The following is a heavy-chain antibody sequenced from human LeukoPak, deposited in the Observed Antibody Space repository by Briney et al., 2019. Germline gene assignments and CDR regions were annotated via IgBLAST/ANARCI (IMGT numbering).Heavy chain of an antibody. D-gene: IGHD2-21*02. J-gene: IGHJ4*02. V-gene: IGHV3-23*01. CDR3: AKDRDIVVLTATTFDY. CDR1: GFTFSSYA. CDR2: ISGTGGRT. Sequence: GGSLRLSCAASGFTFSSYAMSWVRQAPGKGLEWFTAISGTGGRTSYADSVKGRFTISRDNSKNTLYLQMNSLRAEDTAVYYCAKDRDIVVLTATTFDYWGQGTLVTVSA.